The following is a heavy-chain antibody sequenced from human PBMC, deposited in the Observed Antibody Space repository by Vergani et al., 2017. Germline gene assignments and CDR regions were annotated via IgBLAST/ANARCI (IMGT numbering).Heavy chain of an antibody. CDR1: GYSISSGYY. Sequence: QVQLQESGPGLVKPSETLSLTCAVSGYSISSGYYWGWIRQPPGKGLEWIGSIYHSGSTYYNPSLKSRVTISVDTSKNQFSLKLSSVTAADTAVYYCAGHTCTMVRGVRNPFDYWGQGTLVTVSS. V-gene: IGHV4-38-2*01. D-gene: IGHD3-10*01. J-gene: IGHJ4*02. CDR2: IYHSGST. CDR3: AGHTCTMVRGVRNPFDY.